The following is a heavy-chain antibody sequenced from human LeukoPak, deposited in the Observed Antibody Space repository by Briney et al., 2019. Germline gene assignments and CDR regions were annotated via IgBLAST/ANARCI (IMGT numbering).Heavy chain of an antibody. CDR1: GGSISSYY. Sequence: SETLSLTCTVSGGSISSYYWSWIRQPPGKGLEWIGYIYYSGSTNYNPSLKSRVTISVDTSKNQFSLKLSSVTAADTAVYYCARWGSGWFPSYYYYGMDVWGQGTTATVSS. CDR3: ARWGSGWFPSYYYYGMDV. D-gene: IGHD6-19*01. CDR2: IYYSGST. J-gene: IGHJ6*02. V-gene: IGHV4-59*01.